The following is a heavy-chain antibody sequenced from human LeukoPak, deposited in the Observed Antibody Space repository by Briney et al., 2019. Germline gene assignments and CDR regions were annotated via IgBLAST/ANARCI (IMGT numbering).Heavy chain of an antibody. J-gene: IGHJ4*02. D-gene: IGHD3-22*01. V-gene: IGHV1-24*01. CDR1: GYTLTELS. Sequence: ASVKVSCKASGYTLTELSMHWVRQAPGKGLEWMGGFDPEDGETIYAQKFQGRVTMTEDTSTDTAYMELSSLRSEDTAVYYCATSSDYYDSSGSDYWGQGTLVTVSS. CDR3: ATSSDYYDSSGSDY. CDR2: FDPEDGET.